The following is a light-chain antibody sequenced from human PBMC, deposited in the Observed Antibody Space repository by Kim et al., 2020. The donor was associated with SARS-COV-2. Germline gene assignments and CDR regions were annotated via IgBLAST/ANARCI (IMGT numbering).Light chain of an antibody. Sequence: DIQMTQSPSTLSSSVGDRVTITCRASQNIKSWLVWFQQKPGKAPKLLIYKASTLESGVPSRFSGSGSGTDFTLTISSLQPDDFATYYCQQYDIYPWTFGQGTKVEIK. J-gene: IGKJ1*01. CDR2: KAS. CDR3: QQYDIYPWT. V-gene: IGKV1-5*03. CDR1: QNIKSW.